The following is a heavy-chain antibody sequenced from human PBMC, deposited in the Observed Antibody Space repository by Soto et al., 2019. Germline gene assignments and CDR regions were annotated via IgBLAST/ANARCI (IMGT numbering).Heavy chain of an antibody. J-gene: IGHJ4*02. V-gene: IGHV3-7*01. CDR2: IKQDGSEK. CDR1: GFTFSSYW. CDR3: ARDPERALEGRDGYNSFDY. Sequence: ESLKISCAASGFTFSSYWMSWVRQAPGKGLEWVANIKQDGSEKYYVDSVKGRFTISRDNAKNSLYLQMNSLRAEDTAVYYCARDPERALEGRDGYNSFDYWGQGTLVTVSS. D-gene: IGHD5-12*01.